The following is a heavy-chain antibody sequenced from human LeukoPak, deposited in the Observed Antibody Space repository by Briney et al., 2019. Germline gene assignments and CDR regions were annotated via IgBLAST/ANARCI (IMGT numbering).Heavy chain of an antibody. CDR3: AKSGGPTYDFDY. CDR1: GYSFTSYW. J-gene: IGHJ4*02. D-gene: IGHD1-26*01. Sequence: GEALKISCQGSGYSFTSYWIGWVRQMPGKGLEWMGIIYPGDSETRYSPSFQGQVTISADKSISTAYLQWSNLKASDPAMYYCAKSGGPTYDFDYWGQGTLVTVSS. CDR2: IYPGDSET. V-gene: IGHV5-51*01.